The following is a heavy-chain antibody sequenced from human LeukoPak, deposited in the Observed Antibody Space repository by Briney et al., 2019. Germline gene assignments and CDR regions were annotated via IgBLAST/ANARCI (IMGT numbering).Heavy chain of an antibody. V-gene: IGHV3-48*03. D-gene: IGHD6-13*01. Sequence: SGGSLRLSRAASGFTFSSYEMNWVRQAPGKGLEWVSYISSSGSTIYYADSVKGRFTISRDNAKNSLYLQMNSLRAEDTAVYYCARGGGSSWPSYGYWGQGTLVTVSS. CDR1: GFTFSSYE. CDR3: ARGGGSSWPSYGY. CDR2: ISSSGSTI. J-gene: IGHJ4*02.